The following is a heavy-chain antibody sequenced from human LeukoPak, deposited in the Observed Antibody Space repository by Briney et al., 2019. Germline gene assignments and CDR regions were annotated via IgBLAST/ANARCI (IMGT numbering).Heavy chain of an antibody. CDR2: INPNNGRT. CDR1: GFTFSDVF. J-gene: IGHJ5*02. V-gene: IGHV1-2*02. D-gene: IGHD1-1*01. CDR3: ARERDPTGTTRFDP. Sequence: ASVKVSCKASGFTFSDVFIHWVRQAPGQGLEWMAWINPNNGRTYSAQRFQDRVTVTRDTSISTVFLELSSLISDDAAIYYCARERDPTGTTRFDPWGQGTLVTVSS.